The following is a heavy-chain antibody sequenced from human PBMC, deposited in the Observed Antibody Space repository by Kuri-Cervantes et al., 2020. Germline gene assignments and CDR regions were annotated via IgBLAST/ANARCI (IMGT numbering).Heavy chain of an antibody. CDR3: AKADDILTGWGGMDV. Sequence: GESLKISCAASGFTFSSYWMHWVRQAPGKGLVWVSRINSDGSSTSYADSVKGRFTISRDNAKNTLYLQMNSLRAEDTAVYYCAKADDILTGWGGMDVWGQGTTVIVSS. CDR2: INSDGSST. J-gene: IGHJ6*02. CDR1: GFTFSSYW. D-gene: IGHD3-9*01. V-gene: IGHV3-74*01.